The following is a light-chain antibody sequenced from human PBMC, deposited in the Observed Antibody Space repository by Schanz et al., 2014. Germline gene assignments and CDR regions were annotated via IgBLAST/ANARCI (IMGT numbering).Light chain of an antibody. J-gene: IGLJ3*02. V-gene: IGLV2-14*01. CDR1: SSDVGGYNY. Sequence: QSALTQPPSVSGSPGQSITISCTGTSSDVGGYNYVSWYQQHPGKAPKLMISEVSNRPSGVSNRFSGSKSGNTASLTISGLQAEDEADYYCSSYTSSNTWMFGGGTKLTVL. CDR2: EVS. CDR3: SSYTSSNTWM.